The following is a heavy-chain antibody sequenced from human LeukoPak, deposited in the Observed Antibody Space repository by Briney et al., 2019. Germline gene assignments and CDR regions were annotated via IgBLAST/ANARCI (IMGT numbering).Heavy chain of an antibody. CDR2: INIGGTNT. J-gene: IGHJ5*02. CDR3: ATDGAGFDT. V-gene: IGHV3-11*01. CDR1: GFTFNDYY. Sequence: GGSLRLSCAASGFTFNDYYMSWNRQAPGKGLEWLSYINIGGTNTHYADSVKGRFTISRDNAKKSLYLEMNNLRAEDTAVYSCATDGAGFDTWGQGVLVTVSS.